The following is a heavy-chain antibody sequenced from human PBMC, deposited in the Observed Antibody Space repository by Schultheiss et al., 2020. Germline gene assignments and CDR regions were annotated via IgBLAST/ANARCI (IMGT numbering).Heavy chain of an antibody. J-gene: IGHJ4*02. CDR2: ISYDGSNK. CDR3: TTDADRGAMWAYYFDY. Sequence: GGSLRLSCAASGFTFSSYTMHWVRQAPGTGLEWLAVISYDGSNKYYADSVKGRFTISRDNSKNTLYLQMNSLRAEDTAVYYYTTDADRGAMWAYYFDYWGQGTLVTVSS. D-gene: IGHD2-2*01. V-gene: IGHV3-30-3*01. CDR1: GFTFSSYT.